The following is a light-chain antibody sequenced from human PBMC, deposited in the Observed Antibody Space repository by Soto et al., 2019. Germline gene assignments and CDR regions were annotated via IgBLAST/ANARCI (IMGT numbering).Light chain of an antibody. J-gene: IGLJ1*01. CDR3: SSYTSSSTRV. CDR2: DVS. Sequence: QSVLTQPASVSGSPGQSITISCTGTSSDVGGYKYVSWYQQHPGEAPKLMIYDVSNRPSGVSNRFSGSKSGDTASLTISGLQSEDAADYYCSSYTSSSTRVFGTGTKVTVL. V-gene: IGLV2-14*01. CDR1: SSDVGGYKY.